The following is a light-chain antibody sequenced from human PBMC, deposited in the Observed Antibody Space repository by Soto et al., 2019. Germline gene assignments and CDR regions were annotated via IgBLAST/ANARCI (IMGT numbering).Light chain of an antibody. CDR2: AAS. CDR3: QQSYSKRT. V-gene: IGKV1-39*01. CDR1: RSIINF. Sequence: DVQMTQSPSSLSASVGVRVTITCGTSRSIINFLNWYQQKPGKAPKLLIYAASNLQSGVPSRFSGSGSGTDFTLTISGLQAEDFATYYCQQSYSKRTFGGGTKVEIK. J-gene: IGKJ4*01.